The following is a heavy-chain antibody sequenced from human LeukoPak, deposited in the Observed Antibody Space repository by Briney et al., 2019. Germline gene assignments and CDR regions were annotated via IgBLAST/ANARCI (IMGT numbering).Heavy chain of an antibody. Sequence: PSETLSLTCTVSGGSISSGDYYWSWIRQPPGKGLEWIGYIYYSGSTYYNPSLKSRFTISVDTSQNQFSLKLSSVTAADTAVYYCAREGGVMDDILTGYTTYYFDYWGQGTLVTVSS. D-gene: IGHD3-9*01. CDR3: AREGGVMDDILTGYTTYYFDY. CDR1: GGSISSGDYY. J-gene: IGHJ4*02. CDR2: IYYSGST. V-gene: IGHV4-30-4*01.